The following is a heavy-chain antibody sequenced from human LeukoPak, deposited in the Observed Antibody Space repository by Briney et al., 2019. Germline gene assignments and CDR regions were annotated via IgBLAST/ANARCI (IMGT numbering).Heavy chain of an antibody. V-gene: IGHV3-30-3*01. CDR2: ISYDGSNK. J-gene: IGHJ4*02. Sequence: PGGSLRLSCAASGFTFSSYAMHWVRQAPGKGLEWVAVISYDGSNKYYADSVEGRFTISRDNSKNTLYLQMNSLRAEDTAVYYCARDPSSGDPKYYFDYWGQGTLVTVSS. CDR3: ARDPSSGDPKYYFDY. CDR1: GFTFSSYA. D-gene: IGHD6-19*01.